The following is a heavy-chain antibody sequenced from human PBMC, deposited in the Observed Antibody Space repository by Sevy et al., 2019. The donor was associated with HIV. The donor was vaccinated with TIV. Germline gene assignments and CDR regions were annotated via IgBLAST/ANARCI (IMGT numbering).Heavy chain of an antibody. CDR2: VYYTGGT. CDR3: ASRNDFDI. J-gene: IGHJ3*02. CDR1: GGSINSDH. Sequence: SETLSLTCTVSGGSINSDHWNWIRQPPGKGLEWFGYVYYTGGTNYNPSLKNRVTISVDRTKNQFSLKLTSLTAADTAVYYCASRNDFDIWGQGTMVTISS. V-gene: IGHV4-59*08.